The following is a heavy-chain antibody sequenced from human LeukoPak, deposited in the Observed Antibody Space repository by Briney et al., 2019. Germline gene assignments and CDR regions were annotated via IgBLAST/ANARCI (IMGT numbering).Heavy chain of an antibody. CDR2: INHSGST. D-gene: IGHD3-10*01. J-gene: IGHJ6*02. CDR1: GGSFSGYY. Sequence: SETLSLTCAVYGGSFSGYYWSWIRQPPGKGLEWIGEINHSGSTNYNPSLKSRVTISVDTSKNQFSLKLSSVTAADTAVYYSARWGKRITMVRGVRGMDVWGQGTTVTVSS. V-gene: IGHV4-34*01. CDR3: ARWGKRITMVRGVRGMDV.